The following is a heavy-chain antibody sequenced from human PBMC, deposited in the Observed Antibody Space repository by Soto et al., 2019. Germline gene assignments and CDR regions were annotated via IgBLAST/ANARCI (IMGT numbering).Heavy chain of an antibody. V-gene: IGHV4-34*01. J-gene: IGHJ2*01. CDR3: AGGPRYWSFAL. CDR2: FSYSGSL. Sequence: SETLSLTCSVYGGSSRAYHWSWIRQSPGEGLEWIGEFSYSGSLNYNPSLKRRVAVSLDTSTDHFSLTMTSVTAADTDVYFCAGGPRYWSFALWGRGTLVTVSS. D-gene: IGHD1-20*01. CDR1: GGSSRAYH.